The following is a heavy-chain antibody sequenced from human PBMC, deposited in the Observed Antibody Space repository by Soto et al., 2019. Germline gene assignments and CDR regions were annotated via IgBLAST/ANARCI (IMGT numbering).Heavy chain of an antibody. CDR1: GGTVASSHW. CDR2: VYHTGDT. D-gene: IGHD2-21*02. J-gene: IGHJ5*02. Sequence: SETLSLTCGVSGGTVASSHWWSWVRQSPGRGLEWIGNVYHTGDTNFNPSLQSRVTFSVDKSNNQFSLRLTSVTAADTAVYFCAREIVTAGGNNSSDPWGPGTLVTVSS. V-gene: IGHV4-4*02. CDR3: AREIVTAGGNNSSDP.